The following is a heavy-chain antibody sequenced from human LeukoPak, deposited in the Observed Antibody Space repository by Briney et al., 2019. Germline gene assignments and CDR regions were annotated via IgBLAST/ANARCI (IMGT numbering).Heavy chain of an antibody. D-gene: IGHD2-15*01. CDR2: ISSNGDRT. Sequence: GGSLRLSCSASGFTFSSYVMHWVRQAPGKGLEYVSGISSNGDRTYYADSVKGRFIISRDNSKNTLYLQMSSLRAEDTAVYYCVKVGCSGGTCYWANFQHWGQGTLVTVSS. CDR1: GFTFSSYV. CDR3: VKVGCSGGTCYWANFQH. J-gene: IGHJ1*01. V-gene: IGHV3-64D*09.